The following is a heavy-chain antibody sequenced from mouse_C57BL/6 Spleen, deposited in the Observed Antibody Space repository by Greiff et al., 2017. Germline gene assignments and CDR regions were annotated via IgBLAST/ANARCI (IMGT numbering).Heavy chain of an antibody. J-gene: IGHJ3*01. Sequence: LVESGPELVKPGASVKISCKASGYSFTDYNMNWVKQSNGKSLEWIGVINPNYGTTSYNQKFKGKATLTVDQSSSTAYMQLNSLTSEDSAVYYCARSPYGNYPAWFAYWGQGTLVTVSA. V-gene: IGHV1-39*01. CDR1: GYSFTDYN. D-gene: IGHD2-1*01. CDR3: ARSPYGNYPAWFAY. CDR2: INPNYGTT.